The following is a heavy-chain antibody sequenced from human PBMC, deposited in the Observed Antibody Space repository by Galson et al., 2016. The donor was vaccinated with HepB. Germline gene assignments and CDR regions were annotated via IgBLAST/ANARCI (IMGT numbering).Heavy chain of an antibody. CDR2: ISGNGTGT. D-gene: IGHD6-19*01. CDR3: AKISLVGYNSGRGGSFDI. Sequence: SLRLSCAASGFSISIYSMNWVRQAPGKGLEWVSAISGNGTGTSYTDSVKGRFTITRDNSKNTLYLQMNSLRAEDAAVYSCAKISLVGYNSGRGGSFDIWGRGTMVTVSS. V-gene: IGHV3-23*01. J-gene: IGHJ3*02. CDR1: GFSISIYS.